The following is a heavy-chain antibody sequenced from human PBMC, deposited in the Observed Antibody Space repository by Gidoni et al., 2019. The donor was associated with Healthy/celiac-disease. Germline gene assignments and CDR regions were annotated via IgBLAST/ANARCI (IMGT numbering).Heavy chain of an antibody. J-gene: IGHJ4*02. CDR2: IYYSGST. CDR1: GGSISSSSYY. Sequence: QLQLQESGPGLVKPSETLSLTCTVSGGSISSSSYYWGWIRQPPGKGLEWIGSIYYSGSTYYNPSLKSRVTISVDTSKNQFSLKLSSVTAADTAVYYCARVDYYGSGSIKTYYFDYWGQGTLVTVSS. CDR3: ARVDYYGSGSIKTYYFDY. D-gene: IGHD3-10*01. V-gene: IGHV4-39*07.